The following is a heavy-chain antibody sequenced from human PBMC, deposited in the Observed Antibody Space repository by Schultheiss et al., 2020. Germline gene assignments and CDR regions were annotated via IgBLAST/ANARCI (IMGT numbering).Heavy chain of an antibody. J-gene: IGHJ5*02. CDR1: GSTFTGYY. V-gene: IGHV1-2*02. D-gene: IGHD3-22*01. CDR3: ARDRAAYSGYDKYYYDSSGYYPGWFDP. CDR2: INPNSGGT. Sequence: ASVKVSCKASGSTFTGYYMHWVRQAPGQGLEWMGWINPNSGGTNYAQKFQGRVTMTRDTSISTAYMELSRLRSDDTAVYYCARDRAAYSGYDKYYYDSSGYYPGWFDPWGQGTLVTVSS.